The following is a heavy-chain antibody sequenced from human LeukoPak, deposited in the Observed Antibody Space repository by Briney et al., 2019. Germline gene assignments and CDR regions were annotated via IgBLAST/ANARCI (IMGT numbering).Heavy chain of an antibody. CDR2: IYYSGST. Sequence: SETLSLTCSVSGGSISSNYWSWFRHLPGKGLEWIEYIYYSGSTTYNPALKSRVTISVDTSKTQFSLKLTSVTAADTAVYYCARGPSGASGHDYWGQGTLVTVSS. J-gene: IGHJ4*02. CDR1: GGSISSNY. V-gene: IGHV4-59*08. D-gene: IGHD3-10*01. CDR3: ARGPSGASGHDY.